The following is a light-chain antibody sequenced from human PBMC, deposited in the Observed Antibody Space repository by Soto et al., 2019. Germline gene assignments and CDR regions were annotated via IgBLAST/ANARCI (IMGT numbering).Light chain of an antibody. CDR3: QHFYSWPLS. CDR1: QSVSSD. V-gene: IGKV3-15*01. CDR2: GAS. J-gene: IGKJ4*01. Sequence: IVMTQSPAVLSVSPGERATLSCRASQSVSSDLAWYQQKPGQATRLLIYGASTRATGIPARFSGSGSGTEFTLTISSLQSEDFAVYYCQHFYSWPLSFGGGTKVEIK.